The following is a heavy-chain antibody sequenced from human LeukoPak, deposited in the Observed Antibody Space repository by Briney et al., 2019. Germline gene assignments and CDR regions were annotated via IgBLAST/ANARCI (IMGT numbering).Heavy chain of an antibody. CDR1: GFTFGDYA. CDR3: TRFALDTAMVSHY. D-gene: IGHD5-18*01. CDR2: IRSKAYGGTT. V-gene: IGHV3-49*04. J-gene: IGHJ4*02. Sequence: GRSLRLSCTASGFTFGDYAMSWVRQAPGKGLEWGGFIRSKAYGGTTEYAASVKGRFTISRDDSKSIAYLQMNSPKTEDTAVYYCTRFALDTAMVSHYWGQGTLVTVSS.